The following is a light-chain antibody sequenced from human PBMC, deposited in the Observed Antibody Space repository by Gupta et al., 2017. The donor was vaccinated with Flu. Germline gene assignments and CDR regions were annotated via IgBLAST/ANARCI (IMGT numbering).Light chain of an antibody. CDR3: RQRYNTLPYT. V-gene: IGKV1-39*01. CDR2: AAS. Sequence: TPSPFSLSASIGDRVPITCRASQSSSSSFNGYQHKPGRAPKLRIYAASSLPRGVPSRISGGGSGTDFTLTIRSVEPEDDSSNYCRQRYNTLPYTFGQGTKVEMK. CDR1: QSSSSS. J-gene: IGKJ2*01.